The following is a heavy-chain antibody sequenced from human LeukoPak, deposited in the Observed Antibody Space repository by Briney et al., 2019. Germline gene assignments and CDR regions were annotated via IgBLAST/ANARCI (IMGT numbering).Heavy chain of an antibody. V-gene: IGHV3-23*01. CDR3: AKDIRVRDNWFDP. Sequence: GGSLRLSCAASGFTFSSYAMSWVRQAPGKGLEWVSAISGSGGSTYYADSVKDRFTISRDNSKNTLYLQMSSLRAEDTAVYYCAKDIRVRDNWFDPWGQGTLVTVSS. D-gene: IGHD3-10*01. J-gene: IGHJ5*02. CDR1: GFTFSSYA. CDR2: ISGSGGST.